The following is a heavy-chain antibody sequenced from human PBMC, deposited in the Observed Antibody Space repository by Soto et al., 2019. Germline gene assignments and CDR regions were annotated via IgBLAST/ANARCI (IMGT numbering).Heavy chain of an antibody. D-gene: IGHD5-12*01. V-gene: IGHV3-73*01. J-gene: IGHJ6*02. CDR3: TRVPIVATTTYYYYGMDV. CDR1: GFTFSGSA. CDR2: IRSKANSYAT. Sequence: PGGSLRLSCAASGFTFSGSAMHWVRQASGKGLEWVGRIRSKANSYATAYAASVKGRFTISRDDSKNTAYLQMNSLKTEDTAVYYCTRVPIVATTTYYYYGMDVWGQGTTVTVSS.